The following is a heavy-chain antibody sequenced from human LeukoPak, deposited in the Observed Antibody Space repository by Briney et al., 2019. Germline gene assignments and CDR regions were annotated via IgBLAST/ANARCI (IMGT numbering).Heavy chain of an antibody. J-gene: IGHJ4*02. CDR3: ARDDVAIF. Sequence: GGSLRLSCAASGSTFSSYAMHWVRQAPSKGLEWVAVISYDGSNKYYADSVKGRFTISRDNSKNTLYLQMNSLRAEDTAVYYCARDDVAIFWGQGTLVTVSS. V-gene: IGHV3-30*04. CDR2: ISYDGSNK. CDR1: GSTFSSYA. D-gene: IGHD3-9*01.